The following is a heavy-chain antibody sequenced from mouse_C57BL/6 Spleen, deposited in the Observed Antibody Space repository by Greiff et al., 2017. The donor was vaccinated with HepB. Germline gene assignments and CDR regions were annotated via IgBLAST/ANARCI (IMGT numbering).Heavy chain of an antibody. CDR2: IDPEDGDT. V-gene: IGHV14-1*01. J-gene: IGHJ1*03. Sequence: EVKLQESGAELVRPGASVKLSCTASGFNIKDYYMHWVKQRPEQGLEWIGRIDPEDGDTEYAPKFQGKATMTADTSSNTASLQPRSRAAGDTAVYYCTTRTHWYFDVWGTGTTVTVA. CDR1: GFNIKDYY. CDR3: TTRTHWYFDV.